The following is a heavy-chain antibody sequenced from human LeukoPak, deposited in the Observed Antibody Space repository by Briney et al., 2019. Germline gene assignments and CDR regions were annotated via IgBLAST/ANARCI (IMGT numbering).Heavy chain of an antibody. V-gene: IGHV3-23*01. CDR2: ISGSGGST. J-gene: IGHJ5*02. D-gene: IGHD3-10*01. CDR1: GLTFDDYG. Sequence: GGSLRLSCEASGLTFDDYGMSWVRQAAGKGLEWVSAISGSGGSTCYADSVKGRFTISRDNSKNTLYLQMNSLRAEDTAVYYCAKDRAYYYGSGTWFDPWGQGTLVTVSS. CDR3: AKDRAYYYGSGTWFDP.